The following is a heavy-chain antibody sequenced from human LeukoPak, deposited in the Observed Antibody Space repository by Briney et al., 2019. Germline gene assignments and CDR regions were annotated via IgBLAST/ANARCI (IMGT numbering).Heavy chain of an antibody. Sequence: GGSLRLSCAASGFTFSSYTMHGVRQAPGKGLEWVAVMSSLGNNKYYADSVKVRFTISRDNSKNTLYLDMNSLRAEDTAVYYGARPDSSGWSRAFDIWGQGTKVTVSS. CDR1: GFTFSSYT. V-gene: IGHV3-30-3*01. CDR2: MSSLGNNK. J-gene: IGHJ3*02. CDR3: ARPDSSGWSRAFDI. D-gene: IGHD6-19*01.